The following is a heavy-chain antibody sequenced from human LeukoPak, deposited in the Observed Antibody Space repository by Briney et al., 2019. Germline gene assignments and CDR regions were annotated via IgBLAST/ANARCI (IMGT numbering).Heavy chain of an antibody. CDR3: ARHNFARPFDY. D-gene: IGHD6-6*01. J-gene: IGHJ4*02. Sequence: PSETLSLTCTVSGGSISSSYWSWIRQPPGKGLEWIGYIYHSGDTNSSPSLKSRVTISMDTSKNQFSLKLSSVAAADTAVYYCARHNFARPFDYWGQGTQVTVPS. CDR2: IYHSGDT. V-gene: IGHV4-59*08. CDR1: GGSISSSY.